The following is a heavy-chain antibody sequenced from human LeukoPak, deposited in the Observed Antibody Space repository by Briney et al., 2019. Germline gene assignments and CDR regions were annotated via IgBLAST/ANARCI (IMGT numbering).Heavy chain of an antibody. CDR3: AKEGGMVTDY. CDR1: GFSFSSYG. V-gene: IGHV3-30*02. CDR2: IRYDGSNK. Sequence: PGGSLRLSCAASGFSFSSYGMHWVRQAPGKGLEWVAFIRYDGSNKYYADSVKGRFTISRDNSKNTLYLQMNSLRAEDTAVYYCAKEGGMVTDYWGQGTLVTVSS. D-gene: IGHD2-21*02. J-gene: IGHJ4*02.